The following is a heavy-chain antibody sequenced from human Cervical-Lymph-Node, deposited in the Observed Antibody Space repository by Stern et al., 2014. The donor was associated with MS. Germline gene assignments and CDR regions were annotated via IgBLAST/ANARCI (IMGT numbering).Heavy chain of an antibody. Sequence: MQLVESGGGVVQPGRSLRLSCAASGFTFSNYGMHWVRQAPGKGLEWVAVIWYDGSNKYYADSEKGRFTISRGSSKNTLYLQMNSLRAEDTAVYYCARSSSPSPYYYYGMDVWGQGTTVTVSS. D-gene: IGHD6-13*01. CDR3: ARSSSPSPYYYYGMDV. J-gene: IGHJ6*02. CDR1: GFTFSNYG. CDR2: IWYDGSNK. V-gene: IGHV3-33*01.